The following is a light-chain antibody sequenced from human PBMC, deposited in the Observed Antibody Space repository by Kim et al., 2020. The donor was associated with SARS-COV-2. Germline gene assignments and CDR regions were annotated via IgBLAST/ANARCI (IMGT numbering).Light chain of an antibody. Sequence: EIVLTQSPATLSLSPGERATLSCRASQSVSSYLAWYQQKPGQAPRLLIYDASNRATGIPARFIGSGSGTDFTLTISSLEPEDFAVYYCQQRSNWPRLTFGGGTKVDIK. J-gene: IGKJ4*01. CDR1: QSVSSY. CDR2: DAS. V-gene: IGKV3-11*01. CDR3: QQRSNWPRLT.